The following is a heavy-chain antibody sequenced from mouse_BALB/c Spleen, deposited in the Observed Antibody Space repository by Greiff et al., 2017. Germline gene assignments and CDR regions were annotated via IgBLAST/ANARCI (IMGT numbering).Heavy chain of an antibody. CDR2: ISSGGGNT. CDR3: ARTGTGFAY. D-gene: IGHD4-1*01. J-gene: IGHJ3*01. Sequence: EVHLVESGGGLVKPGGSLKLSCAASGFTFSSYTMSWVRQTPEKRLEWVATISSGGGNTYYPDSVKGRFTISRDNAKNNLYLQMSSVSSEDTALYCCARTGTGFAYWGQGTLVTVSA. V-gene: IGHV5-9*03. CDR1: GFTFSSYT.